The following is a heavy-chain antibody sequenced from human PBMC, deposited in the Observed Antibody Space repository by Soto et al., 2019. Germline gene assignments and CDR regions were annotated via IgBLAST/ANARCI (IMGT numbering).Heavy chain of an antibody. D-gene: IGHD4-17*01. CDR2: INTGDGNT. CDR3: ARGSVTLDY. CDR1: GYSFRNYA. J-gene: IGHJ4*02. V-gene: IGHV1-3*04. Sequence: GASVKVSCKASGYSFRNYAIQWVRQAPGQGLEWMGWINTGDGNTKYSQKFQGRVTISSDTSATTAYMELSSLGSEDTAIYYCARGSVTLDYWGQGTLVTVSS.